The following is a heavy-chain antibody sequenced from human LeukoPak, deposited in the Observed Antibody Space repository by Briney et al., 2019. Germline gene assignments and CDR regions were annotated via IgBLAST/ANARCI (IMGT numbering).Heavy chain of an antibody. CDR3: ARVMSASVWRSYGSYYYYYYMDI. V-gene: IGHV3-7*01. D-gene: IGHD3-16*01. Sequence: GGSLRLSCAASRFTFSSYWMSWVRQAPGEGLEWVANIKQDGSEKYSVDSVKGRFTISRDNAKNSLYMQMNSLRAEDTAVYYCARVMSASVWRSYGSYYYYYYMDIWGKGTTVTVSS. J-gene: IGHJ6*03. CDR2: IKQDGSEK. CDR1: RFTFSSYW.